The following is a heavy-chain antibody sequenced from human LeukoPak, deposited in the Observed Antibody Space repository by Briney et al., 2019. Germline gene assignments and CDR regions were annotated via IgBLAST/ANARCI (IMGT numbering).Heavy chain of an antibody. V-gene: IGHV3-7*03. D-gene: IGHD1-14*01. CDR1: GFTFSSYW. CDR2: IKQDGSEK. Sequence: GGSLRLSCAASGFTFSSYWMSWVRQAPGKGLEWVANIKQDGSEKYYVDSVKGRFTISRDNAKNSLYLQMNSLRAEDTAVYYCARKYKATPPNYYGMDVWGQGTTVTVSS. J-gene: IGHJ6*02. CDR3: ARKYKATPPNYYGMDV.